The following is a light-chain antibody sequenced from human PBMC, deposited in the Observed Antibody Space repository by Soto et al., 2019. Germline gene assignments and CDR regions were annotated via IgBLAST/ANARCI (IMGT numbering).Light chain of an antibody. CDR1: QSISSY. V-gene: IGKV1-39*01. Sequence: DIQMTQSPSSLSASVGDRVTITCRASQSISSYLNWYQQKPGKAPKLLIYAASSLQSGVPSRFSGSGSGTDFTLTISSLQPEDFATYYCQQYNNYLYSFGQGTKLEIK. CDR3: QQYNNYLYS. CDR2: AAS. J-gene: IGKJ2*03.